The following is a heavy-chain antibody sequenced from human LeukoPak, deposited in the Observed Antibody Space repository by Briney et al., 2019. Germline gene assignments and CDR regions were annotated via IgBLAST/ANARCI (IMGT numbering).Heavy chain of an antibody. Sequence: ASVKLSCTASGYTFTSYDINWVRQATGQGLEWMGWMNPNSGNTCYAHKFQGRVTMTRNTSISTAYLQMSSLRSEDTAVYYCARTNQPQHWPEYFDHWGQGTLVSVS. CDR2: MNPNSGNT. CDR1: GYTFTSYD. V-gene: IGHV1-8*01. D-gene: IGHD1-1*01. J-gene: IGHJ4*02. CDR3: ARTNQPQHWPEYFDH.